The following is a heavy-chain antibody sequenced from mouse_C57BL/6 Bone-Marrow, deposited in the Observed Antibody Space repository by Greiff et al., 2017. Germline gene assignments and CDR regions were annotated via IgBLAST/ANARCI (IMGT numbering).Heavy chain of an antibody. CDR1: GYTFTSYW. J-gene: IGHJ2*01. CDR2: IYPGSGST. D-gene: IGHD2-5*01. Sequence: VQLQQPGAELVKPGASVKMSCTASGYTFTSYWITWVKQRPGQGLEWIGDIYPGSGSTNYNEKFQSKATLTVDTSSSTAYMQLSSLTSEDSAVYYYARGDSNYPDYWGQGTTLTVSS. V-gene: IGHV1-55*01. CDR3: ARGDSNYPDY.